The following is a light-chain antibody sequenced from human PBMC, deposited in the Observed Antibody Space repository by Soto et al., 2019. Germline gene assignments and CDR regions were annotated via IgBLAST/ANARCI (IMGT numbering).Light chain of an antibody. J-gene: IGKJ1*01. CDR1: LTVSNN. CDR3: QHYYKWPPT. V-gene: IGKV3-15*01. CDR2: GAA. Sequence: EIVMTQSPATLSVSPGERVTLWCRGSLTVSNNLAWYQQKPGQAPRLLISGAATRATGVPARFTGSGSGTEFTLTISSLQSEDFAVYYGQHYYKWPPTFGQGTKVEIK.